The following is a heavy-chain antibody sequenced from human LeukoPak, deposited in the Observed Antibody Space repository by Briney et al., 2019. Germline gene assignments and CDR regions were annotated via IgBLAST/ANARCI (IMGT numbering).Heavy chain of an antibody. CDR1: GFTFSSYS. Sequence: GGSLRLSCAASGFTFSSYSMNWVRQAPGKGLEWVSYISSSSSTIYYADSVKGRFTISRDNAKNSLYLQMSSLRADDTAVYYCARDGSGWSFDYWGQGTLVTVSS. CDR2: ISSSSSTI. D-gene: IGHD6-19*01. CDR3: ARDGSGWSFDY. V-gene: IGHV3-48*01. J-gene: IGHJ4*02.